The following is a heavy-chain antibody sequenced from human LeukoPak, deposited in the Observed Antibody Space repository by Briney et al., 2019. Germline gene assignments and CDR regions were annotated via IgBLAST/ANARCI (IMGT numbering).Heavy chain of an antibody. CDR2: INHSGST. CDR1: GGSFSGYY. D-gene: IGHD3-10*01. V-gene: IGHV4-34*01. Sequence: SETLSLTCAVYGGSFSGYYWSWIRQPPGKGLEWIGEINHSGSTNYNPSLKSRVTISVDTSKNQFSLKLSSVTAADAAVYYFARVRAMVRGVWVDYWGQGTLVTVSS. CDR3: ARVRAMVRGVWVDY. J-gene: IGHJ4*02.